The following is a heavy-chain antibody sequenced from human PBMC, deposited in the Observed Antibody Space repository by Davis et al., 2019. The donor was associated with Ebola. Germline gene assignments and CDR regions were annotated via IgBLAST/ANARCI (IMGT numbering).Heavy chain of an antibody. CDR3: ARALGESVTYYDSLTGYYYYYGMDV. J-gene: IGHJ6*04. D-gene: IGHD3-9*01. Sequence: ASVKVSCKASGYTFTNYGISWVRQAPGQGLEWMGWISAYNGNTNYAQKLQGRVTMTTDTSKRTAYMELRSLRSDDTAVYYCARALGESVTYYDSLTGYYYYYGMDVWGKGTTVTVSS. CDR1: GYTFTNYG. V-gene: IGHV1-18*01. CDR2: ISAYNGNT.